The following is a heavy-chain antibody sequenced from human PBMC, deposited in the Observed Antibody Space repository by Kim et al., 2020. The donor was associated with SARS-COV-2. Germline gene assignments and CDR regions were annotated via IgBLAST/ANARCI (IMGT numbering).Heavy chain of an antibody. Sequence: GGSLRLSCSCSGFTFGDYVMGWFRQAPGKGLEWVGFIRTNAHGGTSEYAASVKGRFTISREDSKSIVYLQMSSLKIEDTGMYYCAKEGQLNNYDWFDPWGQGTLVTVSS. J-gene: IGHJ5*02. CDR3: AKEGQLNNYDWFDP. D-gene: IGHD1-20*01. CDR2: IRTNAHGGTS. CDR1: GFTFGDYV. V-gene: IGHV3-49*03.